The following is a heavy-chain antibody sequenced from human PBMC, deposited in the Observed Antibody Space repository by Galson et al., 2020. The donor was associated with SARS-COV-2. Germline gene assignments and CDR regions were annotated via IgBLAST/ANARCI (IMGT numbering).Heavy chain of an antibody. V-gene: IGHV2-5*02. CDR1: GFSLSTSGVG. CDR3: AHTYYGILTGYSTHFDY. CDR2: IYWDDDK. D-gene: IGHD3-9*01. J-gene: IGHJ4*02. Sequence: SGPTLVKPTQTLTLTCTFSGFSLSTSGVGVGWSRQPPGKALEWLALIYWDDDKRYSPSLKSRLTITKDTPKNQVVLTMTNVDPGDTATYWCAHTYYGILTGYSTHFDYWGQGMLVTVSS.